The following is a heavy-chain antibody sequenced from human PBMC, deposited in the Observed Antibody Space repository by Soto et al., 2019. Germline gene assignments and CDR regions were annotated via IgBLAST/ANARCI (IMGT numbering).Heavy chain of an antibody. CDR3: VRRVSGNYDY. D-gene: IGHD1-7*01. J-gene: IGHJ4*02. CDR2: ISSNGGTT. Sequence: EVQLAESGGGMVQPGGSLRLSCVASGFTFSSYDMHWVRQAPAKGLEYVSSISSNGGTTYYGNSVKGRFTISRDNSKNTLYLQTGSLRAEDMAVYYCVRRVSGNYDYWGQGTLVTVSS. CDR1: GFTFSSYD. V-gene: IGHV3-64*01.